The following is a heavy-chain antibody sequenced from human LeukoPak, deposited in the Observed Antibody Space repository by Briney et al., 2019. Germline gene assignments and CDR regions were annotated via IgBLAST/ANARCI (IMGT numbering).Heavy chain of an antibody. Sequence: GESLKISCKGSGNSYWIAWERQMPGQGLEWMGIIYPDDSETIYSPSFQGLVTISADKSISTAYLQWSSLKASDTAMYYCARVVGTYYFDSSGYPYYFDYWGQGTLVTVSS. CDR2: IYPDDSET. D-gene: IGHD3-22*01. V-gene: IGHV5-51*01. J-gene: IGHJ4*02. CDR3: ARVVGTYYFDSSGYPYYFDY. CDR1: GNSYW.